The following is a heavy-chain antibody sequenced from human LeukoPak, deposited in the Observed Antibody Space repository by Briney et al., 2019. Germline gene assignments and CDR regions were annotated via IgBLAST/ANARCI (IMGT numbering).Heavy chain of an antibody. CDR1: GYSFTSYW. J-gene: IGHJ5*02. CDR2: IYPGDSDT. Sequence: GESLKLSCKGSGYSFTSYWIGWVRQMPGKGLEWMGIIYPGDSDTRYSPSFQGQVTISADKSISTAYLQWSSLKASDTAMYYCARQELLWFGGLNSFDPWGQGTLVTVSS. CDR3: ARQELLWFGGLNSFDP. D-gene: IGHD3-10*01. V-gene: IGHV5-51*01.